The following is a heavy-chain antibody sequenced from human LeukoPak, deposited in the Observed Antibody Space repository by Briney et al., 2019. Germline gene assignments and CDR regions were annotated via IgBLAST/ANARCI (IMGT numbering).Heavy chain of an antibody. CDR3: AREWGGVVLAY. J-gene: IGHJ4*02. V-gene: IGHV1-2*02. CDR2: INPNSGGT. D-gene: IGHD3-16*01. CDR1: GGTFSSYA. Sequence: ASVKVSCKASGGTFSSYAISWVRQAPGQGLEWMGWINPNSGGTNYAQKFQGRVTMTRDTSISTAYMELSRLRSDDTAVYYCAREWGGVVLAYWGQGTLVTVSS.